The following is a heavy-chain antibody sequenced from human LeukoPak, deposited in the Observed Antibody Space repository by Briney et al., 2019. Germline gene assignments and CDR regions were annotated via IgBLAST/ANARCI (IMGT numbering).Heavy chain of an antibody. V-gene: IGHV4-31*03. Sequence: SETLSLTCTVSGGSISSGTYYRSWIRQHPGKGLEWIGYIYYSGSAYYNPSLKSRVTISVDTSKNQFSLNLSSVTAADTAVYYCARDPDSSGYHDYWGQGTLVTVSS. D-gene: IGHD3-22*01. CDR1: GGSISSGTYY. CDR3: ARDPDSSGYHDY. J-gene: IGHJ4*02. CDR2: IYYSGSA.